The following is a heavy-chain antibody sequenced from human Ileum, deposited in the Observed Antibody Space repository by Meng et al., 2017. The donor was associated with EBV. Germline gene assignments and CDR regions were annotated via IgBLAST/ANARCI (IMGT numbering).Heavy chain of an antibody. J-gene: IGHJ4*02. D-gene: IGHD2-15*01. Sequence: QVQLQESGPGLVKPSETLSPPCTVSGGSISSYYWSWIRQPPGKGLEWIGYIYYSGSTNYNPSLKSRVTISVDTSKNQFSLNLSSVTAADTAVYYCARGGWSLDYWGQGTLVTVSS. CDR3: ARGGWSLDY. V-gene: IGHV4-59*08. CDR1: GGSISSYY. CDR2: IYYSGST.